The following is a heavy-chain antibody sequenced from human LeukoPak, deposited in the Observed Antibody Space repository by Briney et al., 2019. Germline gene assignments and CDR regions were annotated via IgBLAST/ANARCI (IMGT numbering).Heavy chain of an antibody. CDR2: IYHSGST. J-gene: IGHJ4*02. V-gene: IGHV4-30-2*01. Sequence: SETLSLTCAVSGGSISSGGYSWSWIRQPPGKGLEWIGYIYHSGSTYYNPSLKSRVTISVDTSKNQFSLKLSSVTAADTAVYYCASITIFGVVTRAFDYWGQGTLVTVSS. D-gene: IGHD3-3*01. CDR1: GGSISSGGYS. CDR3: ASITIFGVVTRAFDY.